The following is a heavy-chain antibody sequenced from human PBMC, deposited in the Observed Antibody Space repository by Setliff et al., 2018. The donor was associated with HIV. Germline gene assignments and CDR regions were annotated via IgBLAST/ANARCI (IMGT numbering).Heavy chain of an antibody. CDR1: GYTFTSYG. Sequence: GASVKVSCKASGYTFTSYGISWVRQAPGQGLEWMGWISAYNGNTNYAQKFQGRVTMTTDTSTSKAYMELRSLRSDDTAVYYCARRTIDYYYMDVWGKGTTVTVSS. CDR2: ISAYNGNT. CDR3: ARRTIDYYYMDV. J-gene: IGHJ6*03. V-gene: IGHV1-18*01.